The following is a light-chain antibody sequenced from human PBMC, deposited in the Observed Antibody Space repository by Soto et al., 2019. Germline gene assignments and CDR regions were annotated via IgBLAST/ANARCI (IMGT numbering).Light chain of an antibody. J-gene: IGKJ1*01. CDR1: QSISSW. V-gene: IGKV1-5*01. CDR3: QQYNSYSR. Sequence: DIQMTQSPSTLSASVGDRVTITCRASQSISSWLAWYQQKPGKAPKLLIYDASSLESGVPSRFSGRGSGTEFTLTISSLQPDDFATYYCQQYNSYSRFGQGTKVEIK. CDR2: DAS.